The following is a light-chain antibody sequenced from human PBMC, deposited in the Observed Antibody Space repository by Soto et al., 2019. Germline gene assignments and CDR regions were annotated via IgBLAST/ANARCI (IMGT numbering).Light chain of an antibody. CDR3: QQRSNWIT. CDR1: HSISNY. V-gene: IGKV3-11*01. CDR2: DAS. Sequence: ETGLTQSPATLSFCRGKNTILSGRASHSISNYLAWYQQKPGQAPRLLIYDASYRATVIPARFSGSGSGTDFTLTISRLEPEDFAVYYCQQRSNWITFGQGTRLEIK. J-gene: IGKJ5*01.